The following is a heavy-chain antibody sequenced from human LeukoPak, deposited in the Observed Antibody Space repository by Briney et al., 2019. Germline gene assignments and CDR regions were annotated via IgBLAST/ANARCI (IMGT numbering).Heavy chain of an antibody. D-gene: IGHD6-13*01. Sequence: SETLSLTCAVYGGSFSGYYWSWIRQPPGKGLEWIGEINHSGSTNYNPSLKSRVTILVDTSKNQFALKLSSVTAADTAVYYCARGRPIAGYYYYYGMDVWGQGTTVTVSS. CDR3: ARGRPIAGYYYYYGMDV. J-gene: IGHJ6*02. CDR1: GGSFSGYY. CDR2: INHSGST. V-gene: IGHV4-34*01.